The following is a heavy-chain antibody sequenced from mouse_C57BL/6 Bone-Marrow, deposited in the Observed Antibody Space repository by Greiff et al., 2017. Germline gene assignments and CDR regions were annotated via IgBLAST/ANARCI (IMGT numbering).Heavy chain of an antibody. CDR2: IRLKSDNYAT. CDR1: GFTFSNYW. Sequence: EVMLVESGGGLVQPGGSMKLSCVASGFTFSNYWMNWVRQSPEKGLEWVAQIRLKSDNYATHYAESVKGRFTISRDDSKSSVYLQMNNLRAEGTGIYYCTGLTGLLGYWGQGTTLTVSS. J-gene: IGHJ2*01. D-gene: IGHD4-1*01. V-gene: IGHV6-3*01. CDR3: TGLTGLLGY.